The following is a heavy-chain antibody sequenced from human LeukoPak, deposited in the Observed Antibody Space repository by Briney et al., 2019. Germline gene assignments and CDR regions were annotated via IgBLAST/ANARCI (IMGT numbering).Heavy chain of an antibody. V-gene: IGHV4-34*01. CDR1: RTSFSAYY. Sequence: SETLSLTCAVYRTSFSAYYWTWIRQPPGKGLEWIGEIHHSGITNYNPSLKSRVTISVDTSKNQFSLKLSSVTAADTAVYYCARQYSSSSHFDYWGQGTLVTVSS. CDR2: IHHSGIT. CDR3: ARQYSSSSHFDY. D-gene: IGHD6-6*01. J-gene: IGHJ4*02.